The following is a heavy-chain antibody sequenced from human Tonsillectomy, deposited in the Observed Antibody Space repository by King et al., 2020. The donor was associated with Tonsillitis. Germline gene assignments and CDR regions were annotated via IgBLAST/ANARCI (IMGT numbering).Heavy chain of an antibody. CDR1: GFAFRKYT. CDR3: ARVTYDILTGYYIDYFDY. J-gene: IGHJ4*02. D-gene: IGHD3-9*01. CDR2: ISMGGSNI. Sequence: EVQLVESGGGLVKPGGSLRLSCAASGFAFRKYTMHWVRQAPGKGLEWFSSISMGGSNINYADSLRGRFTISRDNAKNSLYLQMNSLRAEDTAVYYCARVTYDILTGYYIDYFDYWGQGTLVTVSS. V-gene: IGHV3-21*01.